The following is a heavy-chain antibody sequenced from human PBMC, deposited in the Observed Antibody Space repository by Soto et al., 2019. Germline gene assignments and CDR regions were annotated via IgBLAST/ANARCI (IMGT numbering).Heavy chain of an antibody. Sequence: SGPTLVNPTQTLTLTCTFSGFSLSTTGMCVSWIRQPPGKALEWLARIDWDDYKNYKTSLKTRLTISKDTSKNQVVLTMTNMDPVDTATYYCAKDEYYYSRSGYYIFESWGQGTLVTVSS. D-gene: IGHD3-22*01. J-gene: IGHJ4*02. V-gene: IGHV2-70*11. CDR1: GFSLSTTGMC. CDR2: IDWDDYK. CDR3: AKDEYYYSRSGYYIFES.